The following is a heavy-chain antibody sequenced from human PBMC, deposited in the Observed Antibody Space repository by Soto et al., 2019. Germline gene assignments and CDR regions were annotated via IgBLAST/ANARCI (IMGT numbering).Heavy chain of an antibody. V-gene: IGHV3-33*01. J-gene: IGHJ6*02. CDR3: ATLPNYYGSGSYYNDYYYYGMDV. CDR2: IWYDGSNK. Sequence: GGSLRLSCAASGFTFSSYGMHWVRQAPGKGLEWVAVIWYDGSNKCYADSVKGRFTISRDNSKNTLYLQMNSLRAEDTAVYYCATLPNYYGSGSYYNDYYYYGMDVWGQGTTVTVSS. D-gene: IGHD3-10*01. CDR1: GFTFSSYG.